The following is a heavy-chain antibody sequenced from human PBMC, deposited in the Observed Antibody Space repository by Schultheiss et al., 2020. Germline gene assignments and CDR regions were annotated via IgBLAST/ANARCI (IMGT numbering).Heavy chain of an antibody. CDR1: GFTFSAAA. CDR2: IRTKLDNYAT. D-gene: IGHD6-19*01. V-gene: IGHV3-73*01. J-gene: IGHJ6*02. Sequence: GGSLRLSCAASGFTFSAAAIHWVRQTSGKGLEWVGRIRTKLDNYATSYAASVKGRFTISRDDSKNTAFLQMSRLRTEDTAVYYCTTVTSGWYPSPPYYYYGMDVWGQGTTVTVYS. CDR3: TTVTSGWYPSPPYYYYGMDV.